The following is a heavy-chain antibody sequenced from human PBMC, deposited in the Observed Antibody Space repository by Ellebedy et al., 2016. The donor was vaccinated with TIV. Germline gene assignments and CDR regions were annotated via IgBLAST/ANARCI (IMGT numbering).Heavy chain of an antibody. J-gene: IGHJ4*02. CDR3: ARAVATITVGDY. V-gene: IGHV1-2*02. CDR1: GYTFTGYY. CDR2: INPNSGGT. Sequence: AASVKVSCKSSGYTFTGYYMHWVRQAPGQGLEWMGWINPNSGGTNYAQKVQGRVTMTRDTSISPAYMELSRLRSDDTAVYYCARAVATITVGDYWGQGTLVTVSS. D-gene: IGHD5-12*01.